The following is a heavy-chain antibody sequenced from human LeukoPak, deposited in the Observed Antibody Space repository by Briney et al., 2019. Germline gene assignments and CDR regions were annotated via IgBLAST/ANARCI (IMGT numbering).Heavy chain of an antibody. J-gene: IGHJ4*02. CDR3: AKGYEYGPDH. Sequence: GSLRLSCSASGFTFSNYGMRYVRQAAGKGLEWVAFIRYDGSNKDYADSVKGRFTISRDNSKNTLSLQMNSLRAEDTAVYYCAKGYEYGPDHWGQGTLVTVSS. V-gene: IGHV3-30*02. D-gene: IGHD2/OR15-2a*01. CDR1: GFTFSNYG. CDR2: IRYDGSNK.